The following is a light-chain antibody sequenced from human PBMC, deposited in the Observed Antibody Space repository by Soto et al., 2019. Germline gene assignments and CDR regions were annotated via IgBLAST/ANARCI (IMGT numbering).Light chain of an antibody. V-gene: IGKV1-12*01. J-gene: IGKJ5*01. Sequence: EIQRTESPSTLSGSVWYRVTITLGASQSISDRLAWYQHKPGKAPNLLIYTASTLQSGVPSRFSGSGSGTDFTLTINTLQPEDFATYYCQQAASFPLTFGQGTRLE. CDR1: QSISDR. CDR2: TAS. CDR3: QQAASFPLT.